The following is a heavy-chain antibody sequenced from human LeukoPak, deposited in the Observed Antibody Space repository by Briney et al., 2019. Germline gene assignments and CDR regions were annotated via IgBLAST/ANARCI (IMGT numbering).Heavy chain of an antibody. CDR1: GFTFSSYW. CDR2: IKQDGSEK. D-gene: IGHD5-12*01. Sequence: GGSLRLSCAASGFTFSSYWMSWVRQAPGKGLEWVANIKQDGSEKYYVDSVKGRCTISRDNAKNSLSLQMNSLRVEDTAVYYCARDKYSGFVFDCWGQGTLVTVSS. J-gene: IGHJ4*02. CDR3: ARDKYSGFVFDC. V-gene: IGHV3-7*01.